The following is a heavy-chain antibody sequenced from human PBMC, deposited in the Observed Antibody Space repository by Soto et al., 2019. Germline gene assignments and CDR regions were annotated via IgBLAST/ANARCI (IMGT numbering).Heavy chain of an antibody. Sequence: GGSLRLSCAASGFTFSSYWMNWVRQAPGKGLEWVASIKQDGTEKYYVDSVRGRFTISRDNAKNSLYLQMDSLRAEDTAVYYCARDSTRGMGRRNGYNLDYWGQGTLVTVSS. CDR3: ARDSTRGMGRRNGYNLDY. CDR2: IKQDGTEK. V-gene: IGHV3-7*05. CDR1: GFTFSSYW. D-gene: IGHD5-12*01. J-gene: IGHJ4*02.